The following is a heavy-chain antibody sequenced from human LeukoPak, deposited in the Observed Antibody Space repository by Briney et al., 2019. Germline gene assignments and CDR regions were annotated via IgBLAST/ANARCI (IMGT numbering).Heavy chain of an antibody. CDR2: IRYDGRNK. CDR3: ARRPNWNYAWYFDY. V-gene: IGHV3-30*02. Sequence: GGSLRLSCAASGFTFSTYGMHWVRQAPGKGLEWVAFIRYDGRNKYYADSEKGRFTISRDNSKNTLCLQMNSLRAEDTAVYYCARRPNWNYAWYFDYWGQGTLVTVSS. CDR1: GFTFSTYG. D-gene: IGHD1-7*01. J-gene: IGHJ4*02.